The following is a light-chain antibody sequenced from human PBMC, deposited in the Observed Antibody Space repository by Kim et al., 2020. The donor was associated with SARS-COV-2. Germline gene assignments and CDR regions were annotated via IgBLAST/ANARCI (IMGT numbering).Light chain of an antibody. Sequence: QSALTQPASVSGSHGQSITISCTGTSSDVGGYNYVSWYQQHPGKAPKLMIYDVSKRPSGVSNRFSGSKSGNTASLTISGLEAEDEADYYCSSYTSSSTVYVFATGTKVTVL. V-gene: IGLV2-14*01. CDR2: DVS. CDR1: SSDVGGYNY. CDR3: SSYTSSSTVYV. J-gene: IGLJ1*01.